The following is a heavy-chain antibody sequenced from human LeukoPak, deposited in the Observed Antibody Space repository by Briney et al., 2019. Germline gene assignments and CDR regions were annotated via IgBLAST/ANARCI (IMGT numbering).Heavy chain of an antibody. D-gene: IGHD4-17*01. CDR1: GLIFDDHT. Sequence: PGGSLRLSCAASGLIFDDHTMHWVRQAPGKGLEWVSLISRNGAVTKYADSVRGRFTVSRDNSKNTLYLQMNSLRAEDTAVYYCAKDNGDYEGTAFDIWGQGTMVTVSS. CDR3: AKDNGDYEGTAFDI. V-gene: IGHV3-43*01. J-gene: IGHJ3*02. CDR2: ISRNGAVT.